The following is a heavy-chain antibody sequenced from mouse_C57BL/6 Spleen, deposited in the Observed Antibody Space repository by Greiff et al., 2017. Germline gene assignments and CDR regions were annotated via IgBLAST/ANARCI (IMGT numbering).Heavy chain of an antibody. Sequence: EVMLVESGGGLVKPGGSLKLSCAASGFTFSSYTMSWVRQTPGKRLEWVVTISGGGGNTYYPDTVKGQFTITRDKANNALYLQMSSVTSEDTALYYGARRDTTVGYAMDYWGQGTSVTVSS. CDR3: ARRDTTVGYAMDY. V-gene: IGHV5-9*01. J-gene: IGHJ4*01. CDR1: GFTFSSYT. CDR2: ISGGGGNT. D-gene: IGHD1-1*01.